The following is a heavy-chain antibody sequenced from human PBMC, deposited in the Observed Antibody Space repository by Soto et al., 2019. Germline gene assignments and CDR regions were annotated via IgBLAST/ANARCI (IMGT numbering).Heavy chain of an antibody. CDR2: ISYDGSNK. V-gene: IGHV3-30-3*01. CDR3: AGVSAYGDPPGY. Sequence: ESGGGVVQPGRSLRLSCAASGFTFSSYAMHWVRQAPGKGLEWVAVISYDGSNKYYADSVKGRFTISRDNSKNTLYLQMNSLRAEDTAVYYCAGVSAYGDPPGYWGQGTLVTVSS. J-gene: IGHJ4*02. CDR1: GFTFSSYA. D-gene: IGHD4-17*01.